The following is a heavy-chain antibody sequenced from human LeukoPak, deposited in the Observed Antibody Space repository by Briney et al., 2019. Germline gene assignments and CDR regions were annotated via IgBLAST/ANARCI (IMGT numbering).Heavy chain of an antibody. D-gene: IGHD6-19*01. CDR3: ARVASGWYMIDS. J-gene: IGHJ4*02. Sequence: GGSLRLSCAASGFTFTSHWMNWVRQAPGKGLEWVANIRQDGSEKHYVDSVKGRFTISRDNAKKSLHLQMHSLRAEDTAIYYCARVASGWYMIDSWGQGTVVTVSS. CDR1: GFTFTSHW. CDR2: IRQDGSEK. V-gene: IGHV3-7*01.